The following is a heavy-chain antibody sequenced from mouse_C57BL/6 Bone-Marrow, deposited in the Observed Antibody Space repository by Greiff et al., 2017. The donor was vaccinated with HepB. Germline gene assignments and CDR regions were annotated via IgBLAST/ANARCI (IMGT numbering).Heavy chain of an antibody. CDR1: GYTFTSYW. J-gene: IGHJ1*03. V-gene: IGHV1-64*01. D-gene: IGHD1-1*01. CDR2: IHPNSGST. Sequence: QVQLQQSGAELVKPGASVKLSCKASGYTFTSYWMHWVKQRPGQGLEWIGMIHPNSGSTNYNEKFKSKATLTVDKSSSTAYMQLSSLTSEDSAVYYCARSDYYGSPGVWGTGTTVTVSS. CDR3: ARSDYYGSPGV.